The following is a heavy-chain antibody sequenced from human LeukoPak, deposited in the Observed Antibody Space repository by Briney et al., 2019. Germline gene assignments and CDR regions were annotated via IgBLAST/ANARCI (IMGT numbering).Heavy chain of an antibody. CDR2: IYSGGST. V-gene: IGHV3-66*02. CDR1: GFTFSSYS. CDR3: ARDQYYYDSSGYYWQDY. J-gene: IGHJ4*02. D-gene: IGHD3-22*01. Sequence: GGSLRLSCAASGFTFSSYSMNWVRQAPGKGLEWVSVIYSGGSTYYADSVKGRFTISRDNSKNTLYLQMNSLRAEDTAVYYCARDQYYYDSSGYYWQDYWGQGTLVTVSS.